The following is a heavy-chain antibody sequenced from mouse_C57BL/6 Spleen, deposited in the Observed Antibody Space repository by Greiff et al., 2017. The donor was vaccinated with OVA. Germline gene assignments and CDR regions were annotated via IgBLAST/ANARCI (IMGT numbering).Heavy chain of an antibody. CDR2: IHPNSGST. CDR3: ARGGLYCSSFRYAMDY. V-gene: IGHV1-64*01. J-gene: IGHJ4*01. D-gene: IGHD1-1*01. CDR1: GYTFTSYW. Sequence: QVQLQQPGAELVKPGASVKLSCKASGYTFTSYWMHWVKQRPGQGLEWIGMIHPNSGSTNYNEKFKSKATLTVDKSSSTAYMQLCSLPSEDSAVYYCARGGLYCSSFRYAMDYWGQGTSVTVSS.